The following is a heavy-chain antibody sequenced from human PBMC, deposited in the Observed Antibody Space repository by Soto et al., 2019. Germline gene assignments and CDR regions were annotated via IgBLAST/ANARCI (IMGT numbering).Heavy chain of an antibody. V-gene: IGHV1-18*04. Sequence: ASVKVSCKASGYTFANCCVGWVRQAPGQGLVWMAWISAYTGSTNYAQEFQGRVAVTTDTSTSTASMEVRSLRSDDTAVYYCARSPYSYAISYYFDYWGQGTLVTVSS. CDR2: ISAYTGST. J-gene: IGHJ4*02. CDR1: GYTFANCC. D-gene: IGHD5-18*01. CDR3: ARSPYSYAISYYFDY.